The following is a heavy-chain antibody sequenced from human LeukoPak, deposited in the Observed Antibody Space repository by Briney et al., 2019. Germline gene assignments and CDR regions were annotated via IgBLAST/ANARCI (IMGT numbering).Heavy chain of an antibody. V-gene: IGHV4-59*13. D-gene: IGHD1-26*01. CDR3: ARKVGATGWFDY. CDR1: GGSISSYY. J-gene: IGHJ4*02. CDR2: IYYSGST. Sequence: PSETLSLTCTVSGGSISSYYWSWLRQPPGKGLEWLGYIYYSGSTNYNPSLKSRVTMSVDTSKNQFSLKLSSVTAADTAVYYCARKVGATGWFDYWGQGTLVTVSS.